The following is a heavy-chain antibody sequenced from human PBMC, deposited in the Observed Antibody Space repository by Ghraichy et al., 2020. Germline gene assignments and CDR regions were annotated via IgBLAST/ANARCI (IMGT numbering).Heavy chain of an antibody. V-gene: IGHV3-74*01. D-gene: IGHD3-22*01. Sequence: GGSLRLSCAASGFTFSTYWMHWVRQAPGKGLVWVSRINSDGSSTSYADSVKGRFTISRDNAKNTLYLQMNSLRAEDTAVYYCARVYYYDSSVDRYFDYWGQGTLVTVSS. CDR3: ARVYYYDSSVDRYFDY. CDR1: GFTFSTYW. CDR2: INSDGSST. J-gene: IGHJ4*02.